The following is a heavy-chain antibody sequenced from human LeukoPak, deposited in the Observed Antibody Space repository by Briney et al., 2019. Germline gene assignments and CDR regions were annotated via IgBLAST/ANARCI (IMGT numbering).Heavy chain of an antibody. D-gene: IGHD2-15*01. J-gene: IGHJ4*02. Sequence: ASVKISCKASGYTFTNYYIHWVRQPPGQGLEWMGIIIPSGGSTTYAQKFQGRVTMTRDTSTNTVYMELSSLRFEDTAVYYCARALSGGSNYSGQGTLVTVSS. CDR2: IIPSGGST. V-gene: IGHV1-46*01. CDR3: ARALSGGSNY. CDR1: GYTFTNYY.